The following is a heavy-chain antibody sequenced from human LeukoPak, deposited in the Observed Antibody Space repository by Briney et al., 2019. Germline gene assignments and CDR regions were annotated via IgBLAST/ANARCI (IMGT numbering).Heavy chain of an antibody. CDR1: GYTFTSYG. CDR2: ISAYNGNT. D-gene: IGHD2-2*01. CDR3: ARVIVVVPAAIAQSDY. V-gene: IGHV1-18*01. J-gene: IGHJ4*02. Sequence: GASVKVSCKASGYTFTSYGISWVRQAPGQGLEWMGWISAYNGNTNCAQKLQGRVTMTTDTSTSTAYMELRSLRSDDTAVYYCARVIVVVPAAIAQSDYWGQGTLVTVSS.